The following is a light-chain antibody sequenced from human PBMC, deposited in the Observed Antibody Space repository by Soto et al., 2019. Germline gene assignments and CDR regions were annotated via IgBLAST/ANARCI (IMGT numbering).Light chain of an antibody. CDR2: AAS. Sequence: DIQMTQSPSSLSASVGDRVTITCRASQSISSYLNWYQQKPGKAPKLLIFAASNLQSGVPSRFSGSGSGTEFTLTISSLQPDDFATYYCQQYRSYWTFGQGTKVDI. J-gene: IGKJ1*01. CDR3: QQYRSYWT. CDR1: QSISSY. V-gene: IGKV1-39*01.